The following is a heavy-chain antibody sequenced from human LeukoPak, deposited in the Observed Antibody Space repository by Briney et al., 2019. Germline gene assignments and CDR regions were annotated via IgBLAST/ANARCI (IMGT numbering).Heavy chain of an antibody. CDR1: GFTFSSYE. Sequence: GGCLRLSCAASGFTFSSYEMNWVRQAPGKGLEWVSYISSSGSTIYYADSVKGRFTISRDNAKNSLYLQMNSLRAEDTAVYYCARDGSTVTTYHDAFDIWGQGTMVTV. V-gene: IGHV3-48*03. J-gene: IGHJ3*02. CDR3: ARDGSTVTTYHDAFDI. D-gene: IGHD4-17*01. CDR2: ISSSGSTI.